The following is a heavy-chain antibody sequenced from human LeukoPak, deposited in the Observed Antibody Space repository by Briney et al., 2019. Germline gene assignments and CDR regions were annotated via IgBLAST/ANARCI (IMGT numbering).Heavy chain of an antibody. Sequence: GGSLRLSCAASGFRFSDFTMTWVRQAPGKGPEWVSAIGGRGGSTYYADSVGGRFTISRDNSKDMVYLQMNSLRAEDTAVYYCAKDFSYDKTYWGQGTLVTVSS. CDR2: IGGRGGST. V-gene: IGHV3-23*01. J-gene: IGHJ4*02. CDR3: AKDFSYDKTY. D-gene: IGHD3-22*01. CDR1: GFRFSDFT.